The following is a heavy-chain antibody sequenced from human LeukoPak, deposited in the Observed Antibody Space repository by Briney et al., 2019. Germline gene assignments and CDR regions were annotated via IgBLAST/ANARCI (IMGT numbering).Heavy chain of an antibody. CDR3: ARVLGSGSYPFKKYYFDY. CDR1: GYTFTGYY. CDR2: INPNSGGT. D-gene: IGHD1-26*01. Sequence: ASVKVSCKASGYTFTGYYMHWVRQAPGQGXEWMGWINPNSGGTNYAQKFQGRVTMTRDTSISTAYMELSRLRSDDTAVYYCARVLGSGSYPFKKYYFDYWGQGTLVTVSS. J-gene: IGHJ4*02. V-gene: IGHV1-2*02.